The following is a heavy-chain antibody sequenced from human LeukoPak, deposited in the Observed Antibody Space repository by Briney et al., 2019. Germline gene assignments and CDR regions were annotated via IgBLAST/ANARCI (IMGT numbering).Heavy chain of an antibody. V-gene: IGHV3-11*01. D-gene: IGHD2-2*02. CDR3: ARESRYCSSTICYMWYYMDV. J-gene: IGHJ6*03. CDR1: GFTFSNYY. Sequence: GGSLRLSCAASGFTFSNYYMSWIRQAPGKGLEWVSYISSSGSTIYYADSVKGRFTISRDNAKNSLYLQMNSLRAEDTAVYYCARESRYCSSTICYMWYYMDVWGKGTTDTVSS. CDR2: ISSSGSTI.